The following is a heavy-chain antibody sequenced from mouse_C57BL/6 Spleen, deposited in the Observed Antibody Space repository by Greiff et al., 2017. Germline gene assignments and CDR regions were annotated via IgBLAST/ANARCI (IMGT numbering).Heavy chain of an antibody. J-gene: IGHJ2*01. CDR1: GYTFTSYW. Sequence: VQLQQSGAELAKPGASVKLSCKASGYTFTSYWMHWVKQRPGQGLEWIGYINPSSGYTKYNQKFKDKATLTADKSSSTAYMQLSSLTYEDSAVYDGAREEEDYDVRVDDWGQGTTLTVSS. V-gene: IGHV1-7*01. CDR2: INPSSGYT. CDR3: AREEEDYDVRVDD. D-gene: IGHD2-4*01.